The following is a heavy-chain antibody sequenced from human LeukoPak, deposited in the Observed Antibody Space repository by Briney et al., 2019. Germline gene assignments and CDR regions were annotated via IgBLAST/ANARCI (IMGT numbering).Heavy chain of an antibody. D-gene: IGHD3-16*01. V-gene: IGHV3-30-3*01. CDR2: ISYDGSNK. J-gene: IGHJ6*02. CDR1: GFTFSSYA. Sequence: GGSLRLSCAASGFTFSSYAMPWVRQAPGKGLEWVAVISYDGSNKYYADSVKGRFTISRDNSKNTLYLQMNSLRAEDTAVYYCARDTLGVSYYYGMDVWGQGTTVTVSS. CDR3: ARDTLGVSYYYGMDV.